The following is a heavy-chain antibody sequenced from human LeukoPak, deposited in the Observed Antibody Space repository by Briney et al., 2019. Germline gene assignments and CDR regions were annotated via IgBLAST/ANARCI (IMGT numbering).Heavy chain of an antibody. J-gene: IGHJ3*02. D-gene: IGHD3-10*01. CDR1: GGSFSGYY. Sequence: SETLSLTFAVYGGSFSGYYWSWIRQPPGKGLEWIGEINHSGSTNYNPSLKSRVTTSVDTSKNQFSLKLSSVTAADTAVYYCARGTGRITMVRGVRDAFDIWGQGTMVTVSS. CDR2: INHSGST. V-gene: IGHV4-34*01. CDR3: ARGTGRITMVRGVRDAFDI.